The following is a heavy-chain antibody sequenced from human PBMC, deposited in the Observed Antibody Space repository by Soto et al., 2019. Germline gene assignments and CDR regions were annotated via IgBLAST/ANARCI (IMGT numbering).Heavy chain of an antibody. CDR3: VRGGGSSWWTAIHDY. CDR2: INHSGST. J-gene: IGHJ4*02. CDR1: GGSFSGYY. Sequence: SETLSLTCAVYGGSFSGYYWSWIRQPPGKGLGWIGEINHSGSTNYNPSLKSRVTISVDTSKNQISLSLSSVTAADTAVYYCVRGGGSSWWTAIHDYWGQGTLVTVSS. V-gene: IGHV4-34*01. D-gene: IGHD6-13*01.